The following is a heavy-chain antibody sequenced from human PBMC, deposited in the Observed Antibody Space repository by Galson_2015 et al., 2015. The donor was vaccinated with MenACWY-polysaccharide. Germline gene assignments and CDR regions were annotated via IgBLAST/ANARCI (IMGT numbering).Heavy chain of an antibody. CDR2: ISSGSSTI. Sequence: SLRLSCAASGFTFGSYSMNWVRQAPGKGLEWVSYISSGSSTIHYADSVKGRFTISRDNAKNSLYLQMSSLTDEDTAVYYCTRVISSGFRQFDYWGQGTLVTVSS. D-gene: IGHD6-19*01. CDR3: TRVISSGFRQFDY. J-gene: IGHJ4*02. CDR1: GFTFGSYS. V-gene: IGHV3-48*02.